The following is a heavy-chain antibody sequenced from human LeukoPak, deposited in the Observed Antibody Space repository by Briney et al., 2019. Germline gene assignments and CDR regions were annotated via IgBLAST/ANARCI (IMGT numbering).Heavy chain of an antibody. J-gene: IGHJ6*02. CDR1: GYTFTSYY. D-gene: IGHD2-2*01. CDR2: INPSGGDT. CDR3: ARGCRVVPGVHNVGMTSYYNGLDV. Sequence: ASVKVSCKPSGYTFTSYYTHWVRQAPGQGLEWMGIINPSGGDTSYAQKFQGRVTTTRDTSTSTVYMEVVSLRSEDTAVYYCARGCRVVPGVHNVGMTSYYNGLDVWGQGTTVTVSS. V-gene: IGHV1-46*01.